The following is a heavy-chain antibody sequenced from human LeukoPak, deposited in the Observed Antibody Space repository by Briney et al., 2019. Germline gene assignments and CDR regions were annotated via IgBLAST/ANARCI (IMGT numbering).Heavy chain of an antibody. J-gene: IGHJ4*02. Sequence: PGGSLRLSCAASGFTLSGSAMHWVRQASGKGLEWVGRIRSKANSYATAYAASVKGRFTISRDDSKNTAYLQMNSLKTEDTAVYYCTRRAHRGYSNYSYDYWGQGTLVTVSS. V-gene: IGHV3-73*01. CDR2: IRSKANSYAT. D-gene: IGHD4-11*01. CDR1: GFTLSGSA. CDR3: TRRAHRGYSNYSYDY.